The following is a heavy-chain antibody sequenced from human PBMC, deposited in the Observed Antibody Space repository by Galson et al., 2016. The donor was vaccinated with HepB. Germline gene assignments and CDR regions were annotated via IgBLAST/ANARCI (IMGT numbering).Heavy chain of an antibody. CDR2: LYWDDDR. CDR1: GFSLSPGGVG. Sequence: PALVKPTQTLTLTCTFSGFSLSPGGVGVGWIRQPPGKGLEWLALLYWDDDRRYSPSLKSRLTITEGSSKNQVVLTMTNMDPVDTATYYCAHSARDAFDIWGQGTMVIVSS. J-gene: IGHJ3*02. CDR3: AHSARDAFDI. V-gene: IGHV2-5*02.